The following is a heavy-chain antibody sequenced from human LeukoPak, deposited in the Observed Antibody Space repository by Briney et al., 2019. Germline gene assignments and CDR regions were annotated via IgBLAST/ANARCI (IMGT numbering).Heavy chain of an antibody. J-gene: IGHJ3*02. D-gene: IGHD6-19*01. Sequence: SQTLSLTCAISGDTVSSDSAAWNWIRQSPSRGLEWLGRTYYRSKYYNDYALSVKSRITITPDTSKNQFSLQLNSVTPEDTAVYYCARDVPIAVAGTNAFDIWGQGTLVTVSS. V-gene: IGHV6-1*01. CDR1: GDTVSSDSAA. CDR3: ARDVPIAVAGTNAFDI. CDR2: TYYRSKYYN.